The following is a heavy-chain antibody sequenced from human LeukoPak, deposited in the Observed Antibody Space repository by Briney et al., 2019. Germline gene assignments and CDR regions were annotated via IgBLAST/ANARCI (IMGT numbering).Heavy chain of an antibody. Sequence: SETLSLTCAVSGGSISSYYWSWIRQPPGKGLEWIGYIYYSGSTNYNPSLKSRVAISVDTSKNQFSLKLSSVTAADTAVYYCARHIAGSGYQALDFWGQGTLVTVSS. V-gene: IGHV4-59*08. CDR3: ARHIAGSGYQALDF. CDR2: IYYSGST. D-gene: IGHD3-22*01. J-gene: IGHJ4*02. CDR1: GGSISSYY.